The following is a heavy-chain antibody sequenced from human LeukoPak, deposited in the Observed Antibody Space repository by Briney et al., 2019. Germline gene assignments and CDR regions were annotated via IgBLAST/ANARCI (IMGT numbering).Heavy chain of an antibody. CDR3: ATQHYTNGWYYFDY. V-gene: IGHV3-48*03. CDR2: ISSGGSTI. CDR1: GFTFSSYE. D-gene: IGHD6-19*01. Sequence: GGSLRLSCAASGFTFSSYEMNWVRQAPGKGLEWVSYISSGGSTIYYADSVKGRFTISRDNAKNLLYLQMNSLRAEDTAVYYCATQHYTNGWYYFDYWGQGTLVTVSS. J-gene: IGHJ4*02.